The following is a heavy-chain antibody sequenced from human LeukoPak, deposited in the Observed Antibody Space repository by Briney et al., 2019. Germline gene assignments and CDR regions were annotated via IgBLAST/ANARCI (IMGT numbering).Heavy chain of an antibody. Sequence: PGGSLRLSCAASGFTLSSYWMSWVRQAPGKGLEWVANIKQDGSEKYYVDSVKGRFTTSRDNAKNSLYLQMNSLRAEDTAVYYCARDSYGSGITPFDPWGQGTLVTVSS. D-gene: IGHD3-10*01. J-gene: IGHJ5*02. CDR1: GFTLSSYW. V-gene: IGHV3-7*01. CDR3: ARDSYGSGITPFDP. CDR2: IKQDGSEK.